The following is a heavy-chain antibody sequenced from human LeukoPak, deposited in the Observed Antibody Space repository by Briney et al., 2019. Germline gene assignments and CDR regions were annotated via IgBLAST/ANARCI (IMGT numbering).Heavy chain of an antibody. J-gene: IGHJ4*02. CDR2: IYYSGSF. Sequence: SETLSLTCTVSGGSISNFHWGWIRQPPVKGLEWIGYIYYSGSFNYNPSLKSRVTISVDTSKNQFSLKLSSVTAADTAVYYCARFKGSAPPYYFDYGGQGTVVTVSS. CDR1: GGSISNFH. CDR3: ARFKGSAPPYYFDY. V-gene: IGHV4-59*08.